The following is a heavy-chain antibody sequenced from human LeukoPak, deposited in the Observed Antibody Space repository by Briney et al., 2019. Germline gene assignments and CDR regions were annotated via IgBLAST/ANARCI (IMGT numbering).Heavy chain of an antibody. CDR3: ARVLWRGSYLY. D-gene: IGHD1-26*01. Sequence: ASVKVSCKASGYTFTSYAISRVRQAPGQGLEWMGWINPNSGGTNYAQKFQGRVTMTRNTSISAAYMELSSLRSEDTAVYYCARVLWRGSYLYWGQGTLVTVSS. V-gene: IGHV1-8*02. J-gene: IGHJ4*02. CDR2: INPNSGGT. CDR1: GYTFTSYA.